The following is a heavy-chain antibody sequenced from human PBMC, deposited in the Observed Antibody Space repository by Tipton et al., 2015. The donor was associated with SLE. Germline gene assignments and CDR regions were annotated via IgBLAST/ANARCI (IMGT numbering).Heavy chain of an antibody. CDR2: IYHSGST. J-gene: IGHJ4*02. Sequence: TLSLTCTVSGGSISSSSYYWGWIRQPPGKGLEWIGIIYHSGSTYYNPSLKSRVTISVDTSKNQFSLKLSSVTAADTAVYYCARLNRIAGGYWGQGTLVTVSS. V-gene: IGHV4-39*01. D-gene: IGHD6-13*01. CDR1: GGSISSSSYY. CDR3: ARLNRIAGGY.